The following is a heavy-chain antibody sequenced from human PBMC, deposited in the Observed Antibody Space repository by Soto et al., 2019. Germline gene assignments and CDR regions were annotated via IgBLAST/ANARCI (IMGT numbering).Heavy chain of an antibody. CDR3: AKDGGPVYCNSPGCSAKHFDY. D-gene: IGHD2-2*01. CDR2: IIPIFGTA. CDR1: GGTFSSYA. J-gene: IGHJ4*02. V-gene: IGHV1-69*13. Sequence: SVKVSCKASGGTFSSYAISWVRQAPGQGLEWMGGIIPIFGTANYAQKFQGRVTITADESTSTAYMELSSLRHEDTAVYYCAKDGGPVYCNSPGCSAKHFDYWGQGTLVTVSS.